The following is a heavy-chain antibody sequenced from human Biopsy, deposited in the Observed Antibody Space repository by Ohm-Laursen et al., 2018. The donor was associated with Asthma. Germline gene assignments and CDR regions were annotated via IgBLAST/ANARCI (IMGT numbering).Heavy chain of an antibody. CDR3: VRDGTDDAFDI. Sequence: SLRLSCAASGLTFTSYAMHWVRQAPGKGLEWVAVISYDGTNKYYGDSVKGRFTISRDNSKNTLDLQMNSLREEDTAVYYCVRDGTDDAFDIWGQGTVVSVSS. CDR2: ISYDGTNK. V-gene: IGHV3-30*03. J-gene: IGHJ3*02. CDR1: GLTFTSYA. D-gene: IGHD1-1*01.